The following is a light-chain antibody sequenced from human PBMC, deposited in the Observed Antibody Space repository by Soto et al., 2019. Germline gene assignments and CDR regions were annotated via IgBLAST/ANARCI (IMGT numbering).Light chain of an antibody. Sequence: QSVLTRPASVSVSPGQSITSSCTGTSSDVGGYNFVSWYQQHPGKAPKLMIFDVSNRPSGISSRFPGSKSGNTASLTISGLQAEDEAVYYCSSYTSSSTVYVFGTGTKVTV. J-gene: IGLJ1*01. CDR2: DVS. CDR3: SSYTSSSTVYV. V-gene: IGLV2-14*03. CDR1: SSDVGGYNF.